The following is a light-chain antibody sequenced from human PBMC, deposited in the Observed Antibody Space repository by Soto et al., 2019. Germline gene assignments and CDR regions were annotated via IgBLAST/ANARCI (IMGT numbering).Light chain of an antibody. V-gene: IGKV1-17*01. CDR1: QGIRND. J-gene: IGKJ1*01. CDR2: AAS. CDR3: LQHNSYPRT. Sequence: DIQMTPSPSFMSLSXRARVTIAXXASQGIRNDLGWYQQKPGKAPKRLIYAASSLQSGVPSRFSGSGSGTEFTLTISSLQPEDFATYYCLQHNSYPRTFGQGTKVDI.